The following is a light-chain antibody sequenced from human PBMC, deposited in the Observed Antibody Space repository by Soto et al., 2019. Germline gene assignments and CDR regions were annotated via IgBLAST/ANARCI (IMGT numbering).Light chain of an antibody. V-gene: IGLV2-11*01. CDR1: SGDVGAYNY. Sequence: QSALTQPLSVSGSPGQSVTISCTGTSGDVGAYNYVSWYQQHPGKAPKLVISDVRKRPSGVPDRFSGSKSGNTASLTISGLQAEDEADYYCCSYAGSFLKVFGTGTKLTVL. CDR3: CSYAGSFLKV. J-gene: IGLJ1*01. CDR2: DVR.